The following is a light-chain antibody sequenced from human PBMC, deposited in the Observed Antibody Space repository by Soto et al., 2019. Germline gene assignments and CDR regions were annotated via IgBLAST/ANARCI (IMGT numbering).Light chain of an antibody. CDR3: QHSYPTPRT. J-gene: IGKJ1*01. V-gene: IGKV1-39*01. CDR1: QNIRTS. CDR2: GSS. Sequence: QMTQSPSSLSASVGARVTITCRASQNIRTSLNWYQQKPGKAPSPLIYGSSTLQRGVPSTFSGSASATDFTLPISSLQPEDFATYYCQHSYPTPRTFGQGTKVEIK.